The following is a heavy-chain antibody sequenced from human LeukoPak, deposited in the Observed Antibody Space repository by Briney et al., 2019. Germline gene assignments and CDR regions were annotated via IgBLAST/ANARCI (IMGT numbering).Heavy chain of an antibody. CDR1: GFTFSGSA. J-gene: IGHJ3*02. Sequence: GGSLRLSCAASGFTFSGSAMHWVRQAPGKGLEWVGRIRSKANSYATAYAASVKGRFTISRDDSKSTAYLQMNSLKTEDTAVYYCTGMWIQLWLSSEAFDIWGQGTMVTVSS. CDR3: TGMWIQLWLSSEAFDI. D-gene: IGHD5-18*01. CDR2: IRSKANSYAT. V-gene: IGHV3-73*01.